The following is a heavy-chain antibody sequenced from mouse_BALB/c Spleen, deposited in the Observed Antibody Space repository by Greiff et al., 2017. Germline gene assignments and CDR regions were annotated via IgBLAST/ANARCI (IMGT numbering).Heavy chain of an antibody. V-gene: IGHV1S22*01. Sequence: LQQPGSELVRPGASVKLSCKASGYTFTSYWMHWVKQRHGQGLEWIGNIYPGSGSTNYDEKFKSKGTLTVDTSSSTAYMHLSSLTSEDSAVYYCTRGALFEDWYFDVWGAGTTVTVSS. CDR1: GYTFTSYW. CDR2: IYPGSGST. CDR3: TRGALFEDWYFDV. J-gene: IGHJ1*01.